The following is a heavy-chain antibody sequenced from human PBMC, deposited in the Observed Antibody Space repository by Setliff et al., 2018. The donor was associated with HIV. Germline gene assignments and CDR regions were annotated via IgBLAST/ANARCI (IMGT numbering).Heavy chain of an antibody. D-gene: IGHD3-3*01. J-gene: IGHJ5*02. CDR1: GGSISSSSNY. CDR3: ARHDFWSGYHNWFDP. V-gene: IGHV4-39*01. CDR2: IYYSGST. Sequence: SETLSLTCTVSGGSISSSSNYWGWIRQHPGKGLEWIGNIYYSGSTYYNPSLKSRVTISVDMSKNQFSLRLTSVTAADTAMYYCARHDFWSGYHNWFDPWGQGTLVTVSS.